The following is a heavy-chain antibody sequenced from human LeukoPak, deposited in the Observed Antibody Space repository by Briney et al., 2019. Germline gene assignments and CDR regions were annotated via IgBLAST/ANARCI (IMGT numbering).Heavy chain of an antibody. CDR3: ARGDLWFGESYFDY. CDR1: GGSISSGGYY. J-gene: IGHJ4*02. V-gene: IGHV4-30-2*01. D-gene: IGHD3-10*01. CDR2: IYHSGST. Sequence: SQTLSLTCTVSGGSISSGGYYWSWIRQPPGKGLEWIGYIYHSGSTYYNPSLKSRVTISVDRSKNQFSLKLSSVTAADTAVYYCARGDLWFGESYFDYWGQGTLVTVSS.